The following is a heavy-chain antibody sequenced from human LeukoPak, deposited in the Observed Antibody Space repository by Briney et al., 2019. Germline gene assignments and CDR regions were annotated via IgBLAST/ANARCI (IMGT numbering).Heavy chain of an antibody. CDR1: GGSISSGGYY. J-gene: IGHJ4*02. D-gene: IGHD5-18*01. CDR2: IYYSGST. V-gene: IGHV4-31*03. CDR3: ARVEYSYASYFDY. Sequence: SETLSLTCTVSGGSISSGGYYWSWIRQHPGEGLEWIGNIYYSGSTYYNPSLKSRITMSIDTSKNQFSLKLSSVTAADTAVYFCARVEYSYASYFDYWGQGTLVTVFS.